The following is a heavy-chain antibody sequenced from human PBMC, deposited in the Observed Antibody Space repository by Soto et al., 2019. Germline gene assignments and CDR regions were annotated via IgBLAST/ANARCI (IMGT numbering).Heavy chain of an antibody. Sequence: SQTLSHTCAISGDSVSSNSAAWNWIRQSPSRGLEWLGRTYYRSKWYNDYAVSVKSRITINPDTSKNQFSLQLNSVTPEDTAVYYCARLYYDFWSGYPMFDYXGQGTLVTVS. D-gene: IGHD3-3*01. V-gene: IGHV6-1*01. CDR3: ARLYYDFWSGYPMFDY. CDR2: TYYRSKWYN. J-gene: IGHJ4*02. CDR1: GDSVSSNSAA.